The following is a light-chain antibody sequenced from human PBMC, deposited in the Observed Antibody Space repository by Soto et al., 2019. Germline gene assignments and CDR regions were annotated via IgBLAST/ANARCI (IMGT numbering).Light chain of an antibody. V-gene: IGLV2-14*03. J-gene: IGLJ1*01. Sequence: QSALTQPASVSGSPGQSITIFCTGTSSDIGIYNFVSWYQQHPGKAPKLMISNVYSRPSGVSSRFSGSKSGNTASLTISWLQAEDEADYYCNSYTSARDYVFGTGTKLTV. CDR3: NSYTSARDYV. CDR2: NVY. CDR1: SSDIGIYNF.